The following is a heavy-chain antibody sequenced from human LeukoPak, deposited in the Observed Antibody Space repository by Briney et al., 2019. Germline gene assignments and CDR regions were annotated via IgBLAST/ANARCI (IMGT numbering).Heavy chain of an antibody. V-gene: IGHV3-43*02. D-gene: IGHD3-10*01. CDR2: IGGNGGLI. J-gene: IGHJ4*02. Sequence: PGGSLRLSCVASGFTFDDYAMHWVRQVPGKGLEWVSLIGGNGGLIYYADSVKGRFTISRDNSKNSLYLQMNSLRSEDTALYYCARDTLTTWELRYWGPGTLVTVSS. CDR3: ARDTLTTWELRY. CDR1: GFTFDDYA.